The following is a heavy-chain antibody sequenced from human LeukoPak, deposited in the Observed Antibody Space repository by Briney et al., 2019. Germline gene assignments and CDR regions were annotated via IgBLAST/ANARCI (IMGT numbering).Heavy chain of an antibody. D-gene: IGHD5-24*01. CDR2: ISPSGGST. CDR3: ARDNSVRDEAWWFNR. Sequence: GASVKVSCKAFGYTFTSNYMHWVRQAPGQGPEWMGVISPSGGSTTYAQKFQGRVTLTRDMSTSTDYLELSSLRSEDTAVYCCARDNSVRDEAWWFNRWGQGTLVTVSS. V-gene: IGHV1-46*01. CDR1: GYTFTSNY. J-gene: IGHJ5*02.